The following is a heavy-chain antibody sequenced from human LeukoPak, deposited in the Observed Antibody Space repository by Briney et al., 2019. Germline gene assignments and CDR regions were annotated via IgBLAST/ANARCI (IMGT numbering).Heavy chain of an antibody. CDR1: GFTFSSYA. V-gene: IGHV3-23*01. CDR2: ISGSGGST. CDR3: AKAYYDSSGYYYYYYYGMDV. Sequence: GGSLRLSCAASGFTFSSYAMSWVRQAPGKGLEWVSAISGSGGSTYYADSVKGRFTISRDNSKNTLYLQMNSLRAEDTAVYYCAKAYYDSSGYYYYYYYGMDVWGQGTTVTVSS. J-gene: IGHJ6*02. D-gene: IGHD3-22*01.